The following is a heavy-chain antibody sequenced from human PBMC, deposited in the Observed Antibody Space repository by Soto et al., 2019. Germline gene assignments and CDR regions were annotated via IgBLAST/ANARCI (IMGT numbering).Heavy chain of an antibody. CDR3: ARDRGNYDL. V-gene: IGHV1-18*04. D-gene: IGHD1-7*01. CDR2: ISGYDGNT. J-gene: IGHJ5*02. Sequence: RASVKVSCKASGYTFTNYGINWVRQAPGQGLEWMGWISGYDGNTIYGQALQGRFTMTTDTSTSTAYLELRGLTADDTALYYCARDRGNYDLWGQGTQVTVSS. CDR1: GYTFTNYG.